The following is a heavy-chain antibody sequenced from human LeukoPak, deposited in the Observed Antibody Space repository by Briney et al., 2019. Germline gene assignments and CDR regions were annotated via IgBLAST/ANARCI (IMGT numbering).Heavy chain of an antibody. D-gene: IGHD6-19*01. CDR3: ARVSSAGYSSGWSPFQH. J-gene: IGHJ1*01. Sequence: GVSLTLSCATSGLTFRNYWMGWVRQPPGKGREWAANIKQDGSEKIYADSVKGRFTISRDKAKNSLYLQMNSLRAEDTAVYYCARVSSAGYSSGWSPFQHWGQGTLVTVSS. V-gene: IGHV3-7*01. CDR1: GLTFRNYW. CDR2: IKQDGSEK.